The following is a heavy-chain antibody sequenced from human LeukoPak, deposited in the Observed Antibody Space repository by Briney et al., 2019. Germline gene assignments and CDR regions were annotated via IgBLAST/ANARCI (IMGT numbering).Heavy chain of an antibody. CDR1: GYTFTGYY. J-gene: IGHJ4*02. Sequence: ASVKVSCKASGYTFTGYYMHWVRQAPGQGLEWMGWINPNSGGTNYAQKFQDRVTMTRDTSISTAYMELSRLRSDDTAVYYCARGITMVRGVMEGFDYWGQGTLVTVSS. CDR3: ARGITMVRGVMEGFDY. D-gene: IGHD3-10*01. CDR2: INPNSGGT. V-gene: IGHV1-2*02.